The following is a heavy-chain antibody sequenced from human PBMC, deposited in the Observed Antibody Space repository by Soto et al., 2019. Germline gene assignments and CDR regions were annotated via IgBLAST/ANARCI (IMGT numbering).Heavy chain of an antibody. CDR3: ARDGYCTNAVCYRAPVDY. CDR2: IYYSGST. D-gene: IGHD2-8*01. CDR1: GGSISSYY. V-gene: IGHV4-59*01. Sequence: SETLSLTCTVSGGSISSYYWSWIRQPPGKGLEWIGYIYYSGSTNYNPSLKSRVTISVDTSKNQFSLKLSSVTAADTAVYYCARDGYCTNAVCYRAPVDYWGQGTLVTVSS. J-gene: IGHJ4*02.